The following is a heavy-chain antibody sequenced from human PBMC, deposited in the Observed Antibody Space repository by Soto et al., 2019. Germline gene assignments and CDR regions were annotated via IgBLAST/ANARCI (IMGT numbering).Heavy chain of an antibody. CDR3: ARGPRTQLWLSFAH. J-gene: IGHJ1*01. CDR1: EYTFSDYY. D-gene: IGHD2-21*01. Sequence: QVQLVQSGAEVMEPGASGTVSCKASEYTFSDYYLHWVRQAPGQGLEWMGWISPNSGATEYAPKFQGRVTMTTDTSISTAFLKLASLRPDDTAIYYCARGPRTQLWLSFAHWGQGTLVTVSS. V-gene: IGHV1-2*02. CDR2: ISPNSGAT.